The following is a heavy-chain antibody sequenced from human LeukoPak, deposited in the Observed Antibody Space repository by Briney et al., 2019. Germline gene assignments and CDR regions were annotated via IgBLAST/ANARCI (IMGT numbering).Heavy chain of an antibody. CDR1: GYTFTGCY. CDR3: ARGRHVLRYFDWSGEYFQH. V-gene: IGHV1-2*06. CDR2: INPNSGGT. J-gene: IGHJ1*01. Sequence: ASVKVSCKASGYTFTGCYMHWVRQAPGQGLEWMRRINPNSGGTNYAQKFQGRVTMTRDTSISTAYTELSRLRSDDTAVYYCARGRHVLRYFDWSGEYFQHWGQGTLVTVSS. D-gene: IGHD3-9*01.